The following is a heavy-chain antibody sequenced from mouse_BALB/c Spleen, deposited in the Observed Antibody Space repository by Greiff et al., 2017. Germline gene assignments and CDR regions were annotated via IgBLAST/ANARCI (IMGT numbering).Heavy chain of an antibody. D-gene: IGHD2-10*01. Sequence: EVMLVESGGDLVTPGGSLKLSCAASGFTFSSYGMSWVRQTPDKRLEWVATISSGGSYTYYPDSVTGRFTIPRDNAKNTLYIQMSSLKSEDTAMYYCAREGGAYCGNWMDYWGQGTSVTVSS. CDR2: ISSGGSYT. J-gene: IGHJ4*01. V-gene: IGHV5-6*02. CDR3: AREGGAYCGNWMDY. CDR1: GFTFSSYG.